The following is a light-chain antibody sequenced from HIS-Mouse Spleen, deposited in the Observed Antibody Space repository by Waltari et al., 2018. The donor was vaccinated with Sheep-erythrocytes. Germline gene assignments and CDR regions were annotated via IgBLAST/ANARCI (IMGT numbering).Light chain of an antibody. CDR1: QSVSSY. J-gene: IGKJ2*01. CDR3: QQRSNWYT. CDR2: DAS. V-gene: IGKV3-11*01. Sequence: EIVLTQSPATLSLSPGERATLSCRASQSVSSYLAWYQQKPGQAPKLLIYDASNRATGILARFSGSASGTDFTLTISSLEPEDFAVYYCQQRSNWYTFGQGTKLEIK.